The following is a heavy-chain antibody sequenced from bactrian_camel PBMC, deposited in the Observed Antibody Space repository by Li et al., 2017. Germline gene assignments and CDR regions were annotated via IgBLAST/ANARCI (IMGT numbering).Heavy chain of an antibody. CDR3: AAHPTERCDRRMPYFAY. V-gene: IGHV3S53*01. CDR2: INGNGAT. CDR1: GYDFSRWC. Sequence: QLVESGGGSVQAGGSLRLSSAASGYDFSRWCMGWFRQAPGKEREGVAIINGNGATTYADSVKGRFTVSKDNVKNTLYLQMDSLKPEDTAMYFCAAHPTERCDRRMPYFAYWGQG. J-gene: IGHJ6*01.